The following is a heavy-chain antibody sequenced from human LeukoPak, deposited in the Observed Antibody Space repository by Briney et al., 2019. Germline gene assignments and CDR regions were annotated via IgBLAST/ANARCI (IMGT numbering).Heavy chain of an antibody. CDR3: ARRDERSSSWYWD. CDR2: INHSGST. D-gene: IGHD6-13*01. CDR1: GGSISSGSYC. Sequence: SETLSLTCTVSGGSISSGSYCWGWLRQPPGTGLEWIGEINHSGSTNYNPSLKSRVTISVDTSKNRFSLKLSSVTAADTAVYYCARRDERSSSWYWDWGQGTLVTVSS. J-gene: IGHJ4*02. V-gene: IGHV4-39*07.